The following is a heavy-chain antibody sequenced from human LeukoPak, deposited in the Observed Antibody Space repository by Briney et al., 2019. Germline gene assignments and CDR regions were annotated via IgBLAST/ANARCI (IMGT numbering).Heavy chain of an antibody. CDR3: AKDGPAAAGIDY. Sequence: PGRSLRLSYAASGFTFSSYGMHWVRQAPGKGLEWVAVISYDGSNKYYADSVKGRFTISRDNSKNTLYLQMNSLRAEDTAVYYCAKDGPAAAGIDYWGQGTLVTVSS. J-gene: IGHJ4*02. CDR1: GFTFSSYG. D-gene: IGHD6-13*01. V-gene: IGHV3-30*18. CDR2: ISYDGSNK.